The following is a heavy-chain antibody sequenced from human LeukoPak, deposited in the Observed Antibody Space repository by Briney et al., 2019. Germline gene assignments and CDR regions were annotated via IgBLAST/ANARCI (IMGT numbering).Heavy chain of an antibody. D-gene: IGHD5-18*01. CDR3: ARGGYSFGFDY. Sequence: SGGSLRLSCAASGFTVSSTYVNWVRQAPGKGLEWVSVIYSGGNTNYADSVKGRFTISRDNSKSTLYLQMNSLRAEDTAVYYCARGGYSFGFDYWGQGTLVTVSS. J-gene: IGHJ4*02. V-gene: IGHV3-53*01. CDR1: GFTVSSTY. CDR2: IYSGGNT.